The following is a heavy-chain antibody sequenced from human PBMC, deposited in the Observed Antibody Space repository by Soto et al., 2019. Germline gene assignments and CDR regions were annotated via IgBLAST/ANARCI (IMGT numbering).Heavy chain of an antibody. V-gene: IGHV3-30-3*01. CDR2: ISYDGSNK. CDR3: ARHGPRVYYDNSDYYYYGMDV. D-gene: IGHD3-22*01. Sequence: PGGSLRLSCAASGFTFSSYAMHWVRQAPGKGLEWVAVISYDGSNKYYADSVKGRFTISTDNSKNTLYLQMNSLKASDTAMYYCARHGPRVYYDNSDYYYYGMDVWGQGTTVTVSS. J-gene: IGHJ6*02. CDR1: GFTFSSYA.